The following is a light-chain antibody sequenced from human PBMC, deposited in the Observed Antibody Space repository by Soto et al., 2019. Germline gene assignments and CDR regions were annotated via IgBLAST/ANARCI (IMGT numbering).Light chain of an antibody. CDR1: QGISNY. CDR3: QKYTSASCSV. Sequence: DIQMTQSPSSLSASVGDRVTITCRASQGISNYLAWYQQEPGKVPKLLIYAASTLQSGVPSRFSGSGSGTYFTLPVSSLQPEDVANYYCQKYTSASCSVFGGGTKVEIK. CDR2: AAS. J-gene: IGKJ4*01. V-gene: IGKV1-27*01.